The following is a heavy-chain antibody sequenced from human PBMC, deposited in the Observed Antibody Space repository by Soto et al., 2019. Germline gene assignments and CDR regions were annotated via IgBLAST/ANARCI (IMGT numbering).Heavy chain of an antibody. CDR2: INPDSGAT. CDR3: ARGDYGTGGYPFPYFDY. Sequence: HEHLVQSGAEVKRPGASLKVSCKASGYSFTGYYIHWVRQAPGQGLEWMGWINPDSGATNYAQNCQGRVTLTSDTSISTASMDLTSLTSDDTAVYYCARGDYGTGGYPFPYFDYWGQGTLFIVSS. J-gene: IGHJ4*02. CDR1: GYSFTGYY. V-gene: IGHV1-2*02. D-gene: IGHD2-8*02.